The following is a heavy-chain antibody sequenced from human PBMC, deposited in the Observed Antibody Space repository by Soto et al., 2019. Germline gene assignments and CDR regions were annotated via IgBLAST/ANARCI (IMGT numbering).Heavy chain of an antibody. J-gene: IGHJ4*02. CDR2: IIPIFGTA. CDR3: ARLHLGVTNPFDY. V-gene: IGHV1-69*13. D-gene: IGHD2-21*02. Sequence: ASVKVSCKASGGTFSSYAISWVRQAPGQGLEWMGGIIPIFGTANYAQKFQGRVTITADESTSTAYMELSSLRSEDTAVYYCARLHLGVTNPFDYWGQGTLVTVSS. CDR1: GGTFSSYA.